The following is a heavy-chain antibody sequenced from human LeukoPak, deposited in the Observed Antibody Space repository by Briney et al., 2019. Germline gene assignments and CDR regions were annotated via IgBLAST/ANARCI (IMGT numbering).Heavy chain of an antibody. CDR3: ARGRVVPAAARYYFDY. CDR2: IWYDGSNK. D-gene: IGHD2-2*01. V-gene: IGHV3-33*01. J-gene: IGHJ4*02. CDR1: GFTFSSYG. Sequence: GGSLRLSCAASGFTFSSYGMHWVRQAPGKGLEWVAVIWYDGSNKYYADSVKGRFTTSRDNSKNTLYLQMNSLRAEDTAVYYCARGRVVPAAARYYFDYWGQGTLVTVSS.